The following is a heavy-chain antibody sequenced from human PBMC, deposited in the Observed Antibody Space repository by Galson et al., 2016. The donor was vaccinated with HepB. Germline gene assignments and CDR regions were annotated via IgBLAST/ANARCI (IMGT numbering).Heavy chain of an antibody. V-gene: IGHV4-34*01. CDR2: INHIGST. CDR1: GGSFSNYH. Sequence: ETLSLTCAVSGGSFSNYHWSWIRQSPGKGLEWIGEINHIGSTNYNPSLKSRVLISEDTSKNQFSLNLTSVTAADTAVYYCARRRGTGLFDSWGQGTLVTVSS. CDR3: ARRRGTGLFDS. J-gene: IGHJ4*02. D-gene: IGHD3-16*01.